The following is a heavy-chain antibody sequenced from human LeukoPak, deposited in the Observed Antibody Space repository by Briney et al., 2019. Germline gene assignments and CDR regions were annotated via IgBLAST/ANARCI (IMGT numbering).Heavy chain of an antibody. CDR2: ISYDGSNK. Sequence: GGSLRLSCAASGFTFSSYAMPWVRQAPGKGLEWVAVISYDGSNKYYADSVKGRFTISRDNSKNTLCLQMNSLRAEDTAVYYCARTSSTSFDFDYWGQGTLVTVSS. V-gene: IGHV3-30-3*01. D-gene: IGHD2-2*01. CDR3: ARTSSTSFDFDY. CDR1: GFTFSSYA. J-gene: IGHJ4*02.